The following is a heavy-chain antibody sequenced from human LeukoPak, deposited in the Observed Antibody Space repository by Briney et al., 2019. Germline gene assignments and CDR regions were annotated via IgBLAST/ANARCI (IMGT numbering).Heavy chain of an antibody. J-gene: IGHJ6*02. D-gene: IGHD3/OR15-3a*01. CDR2: IYHSGST. CDR1: GGSISSGGYS. Sequence: SQTLSLTCAVSGGSISSGGYSWSWIRQPPGKGLEWIGYIYHSGSTYYNPSLKSRVTISVDRSKNQFSLKLSSVTAADTAVYYCARVDDYYYNMDVWGQGTTVTVSS. CDR3: ARVDDYYYNMDV. V-gene: IGHV4-30-2*01.